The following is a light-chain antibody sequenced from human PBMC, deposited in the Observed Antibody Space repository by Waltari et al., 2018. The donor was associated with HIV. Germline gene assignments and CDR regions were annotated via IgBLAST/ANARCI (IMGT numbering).Light chain of an antibody. J-gene: IGLJ2*01. CDR2: KDT. Sequence: SYELTQPPSVPVSPGQTARITCSADALPNHTCYWYQQRPGQAPMLLIYKDTERPSGIPERFSGSSSGTIVTLTISGVQAEDEADYYCQSADASGSVIFGGGTKLTVL. V-gene: IGLV3-25*03. CDR1: ALPNHT. CDR3: QSADASGSVI.